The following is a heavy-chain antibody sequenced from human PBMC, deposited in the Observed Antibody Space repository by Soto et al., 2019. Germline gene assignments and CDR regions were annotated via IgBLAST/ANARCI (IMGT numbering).Heavy chain of an antibody. V-gene: IGHV4-34*01. D-gene: IGHD3-10*01. CDR2: INHSGST. J-gene: IGHJ4*02. Sequence: QVQLQQWGAGLLKPSETLSLTCDVYGGSFSGYYWSWIRQPPGKGLEWIGEINHSGSTNYNPSLKSRVTISVDTSKNQFSLKLSSVTAADTAVYYCARGGDELNPFDYWGQGTLVTVSS. CDR3: ARGGDELNPFDY. CDR1: GGSFSGYY.